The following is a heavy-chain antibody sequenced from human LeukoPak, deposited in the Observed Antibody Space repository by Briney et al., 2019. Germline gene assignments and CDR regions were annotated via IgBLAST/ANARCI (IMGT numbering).Heavy chain of an antibody. D-gene: IGHD3-22*01. CDR3: VRVIGAPNYYYYMDV. V-gene: IGHV4-39*07. CDR2: IYYSGIT. J-gene: IGHJ6*03. CDR1: GGSISSSSYY. Sequence: SETLSLTCTVSGGSISSSSYYWGWIRQPPGKGLEWIGSIYYSGITYYNPSLKSRVTMSVDTSKNQFSLKLSSVTAADTAVYYCVRVIGAPNYYYYMDVWGKGTTVTVSS.